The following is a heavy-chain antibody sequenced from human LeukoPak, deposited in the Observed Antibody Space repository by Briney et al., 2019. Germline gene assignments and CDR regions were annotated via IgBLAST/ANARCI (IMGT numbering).Heavy chain of an antibody. CDR3: ARHVVAVGFDY. Sequence: GGSLRLSCAASGFMFSTYWMSWVRQAPGKGLEWVSSITSSSSYIYYADSVKGRFTISRDNAKNSLYLHMNSLRAEDTAVYYCARHVVAVGFDYWGQGTLVTVSS. CDR1: GFMFSTYW. J-gene: IGHJ4*02. V-gene: IGHV3-21*01. CDR2: ITSSSSYI. D-gene: IGHD3-22*01.